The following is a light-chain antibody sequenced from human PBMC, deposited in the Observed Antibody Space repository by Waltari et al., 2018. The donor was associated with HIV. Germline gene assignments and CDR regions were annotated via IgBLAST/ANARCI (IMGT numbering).Light chain of an antibody. CDR1: QGLSSF. CDR2: STS. V-gene: IGKV1-9*01. CDR3: QQLTT. Sequence: DTQLTQSPSFLSASVGDRVTITCRASQGLSSFLAWYQQKPGKDPKLLIYSTSTLQSGVPSRFSGGGSGTEFSLTISSLQPEDLGTYFCQQLTTFGQGTQLEI. J-gene: IGKJ2*01.